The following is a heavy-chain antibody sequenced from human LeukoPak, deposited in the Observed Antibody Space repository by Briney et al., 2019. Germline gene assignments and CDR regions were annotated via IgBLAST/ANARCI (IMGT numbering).Heavy chain of an antibody. CDR2: IYSGGST. CDR3: ARSKGAGYYYGSGSPPRFDY. D-gene: IGHD3-10*01. Sequence: PGGSLRLSCAASGFTVSSNYTSWVRQAPGKGLEWVSVIYSGGSTYYADSVKGRFTISRDNSKNTLYLQMNSLRAEDTAVYYCARSKGAGYYYGSGSPPRFDYWGQGTLVTVSS. V-gene: IGHV3-53*01. CDR1: GFTVSSNY. J-gene: IGHJ4*02.